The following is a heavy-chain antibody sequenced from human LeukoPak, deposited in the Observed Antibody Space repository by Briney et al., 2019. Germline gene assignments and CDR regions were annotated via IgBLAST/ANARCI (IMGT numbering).Heavy chain of an antibody. CDR3: ARGIAAAGTYDY. CDR1: GFTFDDYA. Sequence: GGSLRLSCAASGFTFDDYAMHWVRQAPGEGLEWVSGISWNSGSIGYADSVKGRFTISRDNAKNSLYLQMNSLRAEDTAVYYCARGIAAAGTYDYWGQGTLVTVSS. V-gene: IGHV3-9*01. CDR2: ISWNSGSI. J-gene: IGHJ4*02. D-gene: IGHD6-13*01.